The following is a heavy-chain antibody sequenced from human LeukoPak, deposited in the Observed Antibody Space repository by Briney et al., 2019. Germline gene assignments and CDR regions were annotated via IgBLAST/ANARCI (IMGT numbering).Heavy chain of an antibody. CDR2: IRRKSSGATT. D-gene: IGHD1-1*01. CDR3: TRENWYLDY. CDR1: GLTFGDYT. Sequence: GGSLRLSCTASGLTFGDYTMSWVRQAPGKGLEWVGLIRRKSSGATTEYAASVQGRFTFSRDESKSIAYLQMNSLTTEDTAIYYCTRENWYLDYWGQGTLVTVSS. V-gene: IGHV3-49*04. J-gene: IGHJ4*02.